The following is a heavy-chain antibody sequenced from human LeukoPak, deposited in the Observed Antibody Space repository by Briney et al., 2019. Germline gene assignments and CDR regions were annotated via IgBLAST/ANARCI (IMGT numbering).Heavy chain of an antibody. CDR1: GYTFATYF. CDR3: ARPTYCGSNCYFNFDY. CDR2: IKPNSGVT. J-gene: IGHJ4*02. V-gene: IGHV1-2*02. D-gene: IGHD2-21*02. Sequence: ASVKVSRKTSGYTFATYFMHWVRQAPGQGLEWMGYIKPNSGVTNCAQKFRGRVTMTWDTSISTAYIELSGLTSDDTAIYYCARPTYCGSNCYFNFDYWGQGTLVTVSS.